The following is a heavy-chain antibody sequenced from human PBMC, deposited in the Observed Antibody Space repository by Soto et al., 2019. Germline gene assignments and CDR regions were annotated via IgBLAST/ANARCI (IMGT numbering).Heavy chain of an antibody. CDR2: IYYSGST. V-gene: IGHV4-59*01. J-gene: IGHJ4*02. D-gene: IGHD6-6*01. CDR3: ARAGQLVRWAFDY. CDR1: GGSISSYY. Sequence: SETLSLTCTVSGGSISSYYWSWIRQPPGKGLEWIGYIYYSGSTNYNPSLKSRVTISVDTSKNQFSLKLSSVTAADTAVYYCARAGQLVRWAFDYWGQGTLVTVSS.